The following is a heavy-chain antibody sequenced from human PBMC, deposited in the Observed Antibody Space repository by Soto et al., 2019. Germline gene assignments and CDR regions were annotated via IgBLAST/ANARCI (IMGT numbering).Heavy chain of an antibody. V-gene: IGHV3-66*01. CDR1: GFTVRSKE. CDR3: ARDCSSTSCYDSPHYYYYYYMDV. D-gene: IGHD2-2*01. J-gene: IGHJ6*03. Sequence: GGSMRLSCAASGFTVRSKEVGWVRQDPGKGLEWVSVIYSGGSTYYADSVKGRFTISRDNSKNTLYLQMNSLRAEDTAVYYCARDCSSTSCYDSPHYYYYYYMDVWGKGTTVTVSS. CDR2: IYSGGST.